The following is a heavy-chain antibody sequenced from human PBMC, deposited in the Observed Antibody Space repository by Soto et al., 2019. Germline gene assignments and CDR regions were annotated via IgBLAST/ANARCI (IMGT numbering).Heavy chain of an antibody. D-gene: IGHD1-26*01. CDR1: GYTLTTFF. J-gene: IGHJ6*02. Sequence: ASVKVSCKASGYTLTTFFMHWVRQAPGQGLECMGVINPGYPAGRSTTYAQKFQGRVTXTXXTXXXTXYXXLSXLRSDDTAVYYCAREAIVAGATTGMDVWGQ. CDR2: INPGYPAGRST. V-gene: IGHV1-46*01. CDR3: AREAIVAGATTGMDV.